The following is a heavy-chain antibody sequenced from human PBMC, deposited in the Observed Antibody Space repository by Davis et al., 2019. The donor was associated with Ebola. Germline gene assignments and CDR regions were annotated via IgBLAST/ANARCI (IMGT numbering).Heavy chain of an antibody. D-gene: IGHD4-17*01. CDR3: AREGAYDYGDYALGMDV. V-gene: IGHV1-69*04. CDR2: IIPILGIA. CDR1: GYTFTSYG. Sequence: SVKVSCKASGYTFTSYGISWVRQAPGQGLEWMGRIIPILGIANYAQKFQGRVTMTRDTSTSTVYMELSSLRSEDTAVYYCAREGAYDYGDYALGMDVWGQGTMVTVSS. J-gene: IGHJ6*02.